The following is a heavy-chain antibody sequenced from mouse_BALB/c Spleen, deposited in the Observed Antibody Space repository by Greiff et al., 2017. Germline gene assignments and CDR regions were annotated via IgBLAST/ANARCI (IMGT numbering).Heavy chain of an antibody. CDR3: ARDTTAGGMDY. Sequence: DVKLVESGGGLVQPGGSLRLSCATSGFTFTDYYMSWVRQPPGKALEWLGFIRNKANGYTTEYSASVKGRFTISRDNSQSILYLQMNTLRAEDSATYYCARDTTAGGMDYWGQGTSVTVSS. CDR2: IRNKANGYTT. V-gene: IGHV7-3*02. D-gene: IGHD1-2*01. J-gene: IGHJ4*01. CDR1: GFTFTDYY.